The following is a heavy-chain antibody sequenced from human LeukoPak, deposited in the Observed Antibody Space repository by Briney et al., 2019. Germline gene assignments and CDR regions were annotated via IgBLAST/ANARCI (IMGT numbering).Heavy chain of an antibody. CDR3: ARVWWFGELPSKSFDY. CDR1: GFTFSDYY. V-gene: IGHV3-11*01. D-gene: IGHD3-10*01. Sequence: GGSLRLPCAASGFTFSDYYMSWLPQAPGKGLEGVSYISSSGSTIYYADSVKGRFTISRDNAKNSLYLQMNSLRAEDTAVYYCARVWWFGELPSKSFDYWGQGTLVTVSS. J-gene: IGHJ4*02. CDR2: ISSSGSTI.